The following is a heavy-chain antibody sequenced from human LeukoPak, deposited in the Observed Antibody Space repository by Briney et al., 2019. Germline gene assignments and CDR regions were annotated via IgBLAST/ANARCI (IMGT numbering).Heavy chain of an antibody. V-gene: IGHV3-23*01. CDR1: GFTFSSYA. CDR2: ISGSGGTT. D-gene: IGHD1-26*01. J-gene: IGHJ4*02. CDR3: AKAGRFYHFDY. Sequence: GGSLRLSCTASGFTFSSYAMTWVRQAPGKGLDWVSAISGSGGTTYYADSVKGRFTISRDNSKNTLYLQMNSLRAEDTAVYYCAKAGRFYHFDYWGQGTLVTVSS.